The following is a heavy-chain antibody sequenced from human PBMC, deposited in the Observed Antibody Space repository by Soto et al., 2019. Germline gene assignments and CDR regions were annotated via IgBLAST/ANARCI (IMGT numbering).Heavy chain of an antibody. CDR3: ARGGIAAAAPPDY. D-gene: IGHD6-13*01. J-gene: IGHJ4*02. CDR1: GGSISSGGYY. CDR2: IYYSGST. V-gene: IGHV4-31*03. Sequence: QVQLQESGPGLVKPSQTLSLTCTVSGGSISSGGYYWSWIRQHPGQGLEWIGYIYYSGSTYYNPSIKSRVTRSVATSKTQFSLKLSSVTAADTAVYYCARGGIAAAAPPDYWGQGTLVTVSS.